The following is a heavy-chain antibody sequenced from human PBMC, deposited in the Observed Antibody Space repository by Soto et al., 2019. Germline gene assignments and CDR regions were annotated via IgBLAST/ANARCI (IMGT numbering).Heavy chain of an antibody. CDR3: ARDQFLDAFDI. CDR2: ISNDGSSK. D-gene: IGHD2-21*01. J-gene: IGHJ3*02. Sequence: QVQLEESGGGVVQPGRSLRLSCAASGFIFSSYSMHWVRQAPGKGLEWVAIISNDGSSKYYVDSVKGRFTISRDNSNNTLSLQMNSLRAEDTAVYYCARDQFLDAFDIWAKGQWSPSLQ. CDR1: GFIFSSYS. V-gene: IGHV3-30-3*01.